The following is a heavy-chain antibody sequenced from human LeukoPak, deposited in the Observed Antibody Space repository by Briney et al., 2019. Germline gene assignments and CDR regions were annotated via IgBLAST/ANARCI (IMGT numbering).Heavy chain of an antibody. J-gene: IGHJ4*02. V-gene: IGHV1-8*01. CDR2: VNPNSGNT. CDR3: ARRSDDYDSSAYYH. CDR1: GYTFTSYD. Sequence: ASVKVSCKTSGYTFTSYDLNWVRQATGQGLEWMGWVNPNSGNTGYAQKFQGRVTMTMDPSMSTAYMELSSLRSEDTAVYYCARRSDDYDSSAYYHWGQGTLVTVPS. D-gene: IGHD3-22*01.